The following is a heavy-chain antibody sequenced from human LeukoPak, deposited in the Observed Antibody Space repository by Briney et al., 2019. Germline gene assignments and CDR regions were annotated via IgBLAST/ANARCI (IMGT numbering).Heavy chain of an antibody. CDR3: ARDPDY. CDR1: GFTLSSYG. CDR2: ISSSSSSI. V-gene: IGHV3-48*01. Sequence: PGGSLRLSCAASGFTLSSYGMNWVRQAPGKGLEWVSYISSSSSSIYYADSVKGRLTISRDNAKNSLYLQMNSLRAEDTAVYYCARDPDYWGQGTLVIVSS. J-gene: IGHJ4*02.